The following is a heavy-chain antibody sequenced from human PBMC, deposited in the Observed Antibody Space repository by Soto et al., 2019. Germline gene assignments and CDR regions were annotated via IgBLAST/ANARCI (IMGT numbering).Heavy chain of an antibody. CDR2: VYYSGAT. CDR3: ARHDDCFDP. V-gene: IGHV4-39*01. Sequence: SETLSLTCNVSGDSMTSPPYYWGWIRQPPGKGLEWIGTVYYSGATYYNPSLRGRLTVSADTSKNYFSLRLTSVTAADTAVYYCARHDDCFDPSGQGILVTVSS. CDR1: GDSMTSPPYY. J-gene: IGHJ5*02.